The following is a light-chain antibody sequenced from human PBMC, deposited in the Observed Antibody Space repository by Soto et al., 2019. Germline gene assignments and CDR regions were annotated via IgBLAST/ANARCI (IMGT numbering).Light chain of an antibody. V-gene: IGKV1-27*01. Sequence: DIQMTQSPSSLSVSLGDRVTITCRASQDISVYLAWYQQKPGKVPKLLIYSASTLQSGFPSRLSGSGSGTDFTPTSSSLQPEDVATYYCQKFITSPLTFGQGTRLEIQ. CDR1: QDISVY. J-gene: IGKJ5*01. CDR2: SAS. CDR3: QKFITSPLT.